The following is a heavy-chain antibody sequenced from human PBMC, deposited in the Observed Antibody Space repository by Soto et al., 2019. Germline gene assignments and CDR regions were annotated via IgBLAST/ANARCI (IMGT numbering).Heavy chain of an antibody. CDR3: ARHDSRGYYSLDAFDI. CDR1: GTSISSTFW. J-gene: IGHJ3*02. V-gene: IGHV4-4*02. Sequence: SETLSLTCVVSGTSISSTFWWTWVRQAPGKGLEWIGEMYHSGTAKYNPSLKSRVTISVDTSKNEFSLKLTSVTAADTAVYYCARHDSRGYYSLDAFDIWGEGTMVTVSS. D-gene: IGHD3-22*01. CDR2: MYHSGTA.